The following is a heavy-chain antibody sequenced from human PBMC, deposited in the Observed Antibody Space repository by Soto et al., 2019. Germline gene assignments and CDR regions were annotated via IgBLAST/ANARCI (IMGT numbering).Heavy chain of an antibody. J-gene: IGHJ4*02. D-gene: IGHD2-2*01. CDR1: GFSFADHY. Sequence: EVQLVESGGGLVQPGGSLRVSCAASGFSFADHYMHWVRQTPGKGLVWVSRISNNGRSTFYADSVKGRFTISRDDAKKMVFMQMSSLRVEDTAVYFCAREVVSPEFYYLDFWGRGTLVTVSS. CDR2: ISNNGRST. CDR3: AREVVSPEFYYLDF. V-gene: IGHV3-74*01.